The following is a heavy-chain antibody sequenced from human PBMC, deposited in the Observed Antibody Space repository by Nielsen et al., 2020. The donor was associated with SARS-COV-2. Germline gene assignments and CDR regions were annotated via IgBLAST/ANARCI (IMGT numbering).Heavy chain of an antibody. CDR1: GFTFSSFV. J-gene: IGHJ4*02. Sequence: GESLKISCAASGFTFSSFVMSWVRQAPGKGLEWVSSISGSGGGTYHADSVKGRFTISRDNSKRTVYLQMSSLRAEDTAVYYCAKGVHYYYGSGSYSPLDYWGQGTLVTVSS. V-gene: IGHV3-23*01. CDR2: ISGSGGGT. CDR3: AKGVHYYYGSGSYSPLDY. D-gene: IGHD3-10*01.